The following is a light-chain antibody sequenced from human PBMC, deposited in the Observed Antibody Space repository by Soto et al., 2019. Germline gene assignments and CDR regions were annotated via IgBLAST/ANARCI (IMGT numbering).Light chain of an antibody. V-gene: IGKV3-20*01. Sequence: EIVLTQSPGTLSLSPGERATPSCRASQSLSRELLAWYQQKPGQAPRLLIYASSRRATDIPDRFSGSGSGTDFTLTISRLEPEDFAVYYCQHYINSPWTFGQGTKV. CDR1: QSLSREL. CDR3: QHYINSPWT. J-gene: IGKJ1*01. CDR2: ASS.